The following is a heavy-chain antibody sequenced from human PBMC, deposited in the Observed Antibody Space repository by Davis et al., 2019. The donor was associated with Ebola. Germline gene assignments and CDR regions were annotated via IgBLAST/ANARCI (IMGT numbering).Heavy chain of an antibody. CDR1: GFTFSSYA. CDR3: TKDLRADWGSLMDV. D-gene: IGHD3-16*01. J-gene: IGHJ6*04. V-gene: IGHV3-23*01. CDR2: ISGSGDST. Sequence: PGGSLRLSCAASGFTFSSYALSWVRQAPGKGLEWVSAISGSGDSTYYADSVKGRFTISSDNSKNTLYLEMNSRRSEYTAVYYCTKDLRADWGSLMDVWGKGTTVTVSS.